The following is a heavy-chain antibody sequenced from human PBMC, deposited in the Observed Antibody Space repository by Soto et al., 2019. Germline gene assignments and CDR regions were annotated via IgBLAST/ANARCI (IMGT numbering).Heavy chain of an antibody. D-gene: IGHD3-22*01. CDR3: ARGLYYYDSSVYYFA. J-gene: IGHJ4*02. CDR1: GFTCSSYS. Sequence: EVQLVESGGGLVKPGGSLRLSCAASGFTCSSYSMNGVRKAPGKGLEWVSSISSSSSYIYYADSVKGRFTISRDNAKNSLYLQMNSLRAEDTAVYYCARGLYYYDSSVYYFAWGQATLVTVSS. V-gene: IGHV3-21*01. CDR2: ISSSSSYI.